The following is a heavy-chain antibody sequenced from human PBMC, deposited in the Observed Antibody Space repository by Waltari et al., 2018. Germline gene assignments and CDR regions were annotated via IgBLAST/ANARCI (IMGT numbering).Heavy chain of an antibody. J-gene: IGHJ3*02. CDR3: ARRFIGGPTPNDAFDI. Sequence: EVQLVQSGAEVKKPGESLKISCKGSGYSFTSYWIGWVRQMPGKGLEWMGILYPCASDTSYSPSSQGEVTIAADKSISTAYLQWSSLKASDTAMDYWARRFIGGPTPNDAFDIWGQGPMVTVSS. CDR1: GYSFTSYW. V-gene: IGHV5-51*01. D-gene: IGHD3-16*01. CDR2: LYPCASDT.